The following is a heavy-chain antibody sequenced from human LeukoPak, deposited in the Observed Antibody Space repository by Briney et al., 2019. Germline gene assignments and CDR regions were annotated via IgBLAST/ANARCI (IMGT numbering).Heavy chain of an antibody. CDR1: RFTFSVHW. CDR2: INPDESDK. V-gene: IGHV3-74*01. CDR3: ANLCVAATGCDY. Sequence: PGGSLRLSCAASRFTFSVHWMHWVRQAPGKGLEWVSRINPDESDKAYADSVKGRFTISRDNSKNTLYLQMNSLRAEDTAVYYCANLCVAATGCDYWGQGTLVTVSS. D-gene: IGHD6-13*01. J-gene: IGHJ4*02.